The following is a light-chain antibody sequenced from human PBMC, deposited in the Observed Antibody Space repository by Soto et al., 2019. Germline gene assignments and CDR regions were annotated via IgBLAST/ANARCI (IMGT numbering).Light chain of an antibody. CDR2: ASS. Sequence: EIVMTQSPATLSVSPGASATLSCRASQNIRSHLAWYQLRPGQAPRLLIYASSTRANGIPARFSGSGSGTEFTLTISSLQSEDFALYFCQQYNVWPGWTFGQGTKVGVK. CDR3: QQYNVWPGWT. J-gene: IGKJ1*01. V-gene: IGKV3-15*01. CDR1: QNIRSH.